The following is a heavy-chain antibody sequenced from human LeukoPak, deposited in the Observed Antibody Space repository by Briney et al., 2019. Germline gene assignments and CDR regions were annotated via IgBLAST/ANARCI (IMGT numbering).Heavy chain of an antibody. CDR3: ARASTIFGRAEYFQH. Sequence: GASVKVSCKSSGYTFTSYDINWVRQATGQGLEWMGWMNPNSGNTGYAQKFQGRVTITRNTSISTAYMELSSLRSEDTAVYYCARASTIFGRAEYFQHWGQGTLVTVSS. J-gene: IGHJ1*01. D-gene: IGHD3-3*01. CDR1: GYTFTSYD. CDR2: MNPNSGNT. V-gene: IGHV1-8*01.